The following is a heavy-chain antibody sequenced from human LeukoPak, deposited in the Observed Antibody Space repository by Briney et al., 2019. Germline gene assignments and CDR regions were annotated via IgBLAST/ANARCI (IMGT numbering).Heavy chain of an antibody. CDR1: GGSFSVYY. D-gene: IGHD2-21*02. J-gene: IGHJ4*02. V-gene: IGHV4-34*01. Sequence: SETLSLTCAVYGGSFSVYYWSWIRQPPGKGLEWIGEINHSGSTNYNPSLKSRVTISVDTSKNQFSLKLSSVTAADTAVYYCARGRTAILDYWGQGTLVTVSS. CDR3: ARGRTAILDY. CDR2: INHSGST.